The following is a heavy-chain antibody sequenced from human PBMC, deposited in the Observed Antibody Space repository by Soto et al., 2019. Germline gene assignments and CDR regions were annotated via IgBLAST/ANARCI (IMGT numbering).Heavy chain of an antibody. CDR2: IWYDGSNK. J-gene: IGHJ4*02. CDR3: ARETDSSVLLPQAFDY. V-gene: IGHV3-33*01. Sequence: PXXSLRLSFAASGFTFSSYGMHWVRQAPGKGLEWVAVIWYDGSNKYYADSVKGRFTISRDNSKNTLYLQMNSLRADHTAVYYCARETDSSVLLPQAFDYWGQGTLVTVSS. D-gene: IGHD3-22*01. CDR1: GFTFSSYG.